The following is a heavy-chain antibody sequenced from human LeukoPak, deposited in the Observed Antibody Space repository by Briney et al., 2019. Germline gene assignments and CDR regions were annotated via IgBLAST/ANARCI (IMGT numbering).Heavy chain of an antibody. Sequence: ASVKVSCKASGGTFSSYAISWVRQAPGQGLEWMGRIIPIFGTANYAQKFQGRVTITTDESTSTAYMEPSSLRSEDTAVYYCARGYSGYDSSDYWGQGTLVTVSS. CDR1: GGTFSSYA. CDR3: ARGYSGYDSSDY. J-gene: IGHJ4*02. V-gene: IGHV1-69*05. D-gene: IGHD5-12*01. CDR2: IIPIFGTA.